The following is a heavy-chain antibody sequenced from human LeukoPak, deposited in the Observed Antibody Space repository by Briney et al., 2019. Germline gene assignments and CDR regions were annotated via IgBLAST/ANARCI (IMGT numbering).Heavy chain of an antibody. CDR1: GYAFTTTY. CDR3: ARGATYYPCIDY. J-gene: IGHJ4*02. V-gene: IGHV1-18*01. Sequence: ASVKVSCKASGYAFTTTYINWVRQAPGQGLEWMGRISAYNGYTSYAQKFQGRVAMTTDSSTSIAYMDLASLTSDDTAVYYCARGATYYPCIDYWGQGTLVTVSS. CDR2: ISAYNGYT. D-gene: IGHD1-26*01.